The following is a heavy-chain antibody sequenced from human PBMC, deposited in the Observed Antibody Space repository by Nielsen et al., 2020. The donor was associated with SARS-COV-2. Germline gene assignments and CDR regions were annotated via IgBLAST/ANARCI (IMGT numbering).Heavy chain of an antibody. D-gene: IGHD4-23*01. CDR3: ARHDYGGNSPIDS. CDR2: ISAYNGNT. Sequence: ASVKVSCKASGYTFTSYGISWVRQAPGQGLEWMGWISAYNGNTNYAQKFQGRATITADASTNTAYMQLSSLRSEDTAVYYCARHDYGGNSPIDSWGQGTLVTVSS. V-gene: IGHV1-18*01. CDR1: GYTFTSYG. J-gene: IGHJ4*02.